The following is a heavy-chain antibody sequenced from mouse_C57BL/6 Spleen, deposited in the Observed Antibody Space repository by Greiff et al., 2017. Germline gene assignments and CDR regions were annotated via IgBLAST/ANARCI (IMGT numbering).Heavy chain of an antibody. V-gene: IGHV2-6-1*01. CDR3: ARHGYDEGEFDY. J-gene: IGHJ2*01. CDR1: GFSLTSYG. CDR2: IWSDGST. D-gene: IGHD2-2*01. Sequence: VKVVESGPGLVAPSQSLSITCTVSGFSLTSYGVHWVRQPPGKGLEWLVVIWSDGSTTYNSALNSRLSISKDNAKSQVFLKMNSLQTDDTAMYYCARHGYDEGEFDYWGQGTTLTVSS.